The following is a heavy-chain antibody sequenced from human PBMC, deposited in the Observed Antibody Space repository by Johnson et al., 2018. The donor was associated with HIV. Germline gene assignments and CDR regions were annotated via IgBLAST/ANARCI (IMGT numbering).Heavy chain of an antibody. CDR3: ATSQLALPPGVFDI. Sequence: QMLFVESGGGVVQPGGSLRLSCAASGFTFSSYGMHWVRQAPGKWLEWVAFIRFDGSNKYYTDSVKGRFTISRDNSKNTLYLQMNSLRAEDTAVYYCATSQLALPPGVFDIWGQGTMVTVSS. CDR1: GFTFSSYG. J-gene: IGHJ3*02. D-gene: IGHD6-6*01. V-gene: IGHV3-30*02. CDR2: IRFDGSNK.